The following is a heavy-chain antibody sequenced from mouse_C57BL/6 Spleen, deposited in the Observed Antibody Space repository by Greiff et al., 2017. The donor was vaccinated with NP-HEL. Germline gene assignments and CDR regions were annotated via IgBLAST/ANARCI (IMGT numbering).Heavy chain of an antibody. J-gene: IGHJ3*01. Sequence: QVQLQQPGAELVRPGSSVKLSCKASGYTFTSYWMHWVKQRPIQGLEWIGNIDPSDSETHYNQKFKDKATLTVDKSSSTAYMQLSSLTSEDSAVYYCARGEDDYGPWFAYWGQGTLVTVSA. D-gene: IGHD2-4*01. CDR2: IDPSDSET. CDR3: ARGEDDYGPWFAY. V-gene: IGHV1-52*01. CDR1: GYTFTSYW.